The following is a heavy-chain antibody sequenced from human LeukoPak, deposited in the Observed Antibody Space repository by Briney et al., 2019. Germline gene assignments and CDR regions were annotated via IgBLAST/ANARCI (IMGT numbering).Heavy chain of an antibody. J-gene: IGHJ6*02. CDR2: INPIFGTA. Sequence: ASVRVSCKASGGTFISDAISWVRQAPGQWLEWMGGINPIFGTANYAQKFQGRVTITADESTSTAYMELSSLRSEDTAVYYCARAKTGTGRYYGMDVWGQGTTVTVSS. CDR3: ARAKTGTGRYYGMDV. V-gene: IGHV1-69*13. D-gene: IGHD1-1*01. CDR1: GGTFISDA.